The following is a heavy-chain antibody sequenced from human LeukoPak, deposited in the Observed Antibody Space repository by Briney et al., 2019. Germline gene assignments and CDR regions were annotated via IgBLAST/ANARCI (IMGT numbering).Heavy chain of an antibody. CDR2: VYYSGST. CDR1: GGSISSYY. V-gene: IGHV4-59*08. D-gene: IGHD2-2*01. Sequence: PSETLSLTCTVSGGSISSYYWSWIRQPPGKGLEWIGYVYYSGSTNYNPSLKSRVTISVDTSNNQFSLKLSSVTAADTAVYYCAGVLPVASKIDYWGQGALVTVSS. J-gene: IGHJ4*02. CDR3: AGVLPVASKIDY.